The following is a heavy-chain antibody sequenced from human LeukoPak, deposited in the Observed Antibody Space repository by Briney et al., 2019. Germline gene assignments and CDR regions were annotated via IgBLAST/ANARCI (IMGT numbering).Heavy chain of an antibody. CDR3: ARMAPYDFDI. D-gene: IGHD3-3*01. CDR2: IYTRGST. Sequence: SETLSLTCAVYGGSFSGYYWSWIRQPAGKGLEWIGRIYTRGSTNYNPSLKSRVTMSVDTSKNQFSLKLSSVTAADTAVYYCARMAPYDFDIWGQGTMVTVSS. J-gene: IGHJ3*02. CDR1: GGSFSGYY. V-gene: IGHV4-59*10.